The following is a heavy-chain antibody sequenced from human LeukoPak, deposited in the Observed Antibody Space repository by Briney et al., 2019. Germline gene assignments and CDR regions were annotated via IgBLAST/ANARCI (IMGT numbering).Heavy chain of an antibody. D-gene: IGHD5-12*01. V-gene: IGHV3-11*01. J-gene: IGHJ4*02. CDR2: ISSSGSTI. Sequence: SGGSLRLSCAASGFTFSDYHMSWIRQAPGKGLEWVSYISSSGSTIYYADSVKGRFTISRDNAKNSLYLQMNSLRAEDTAVYYCARDSSYSGYGYFDYWGQGTLVTVSS. CDR3: ARDSSYSGYGYFDY. CDR1: GFTFSDYH.